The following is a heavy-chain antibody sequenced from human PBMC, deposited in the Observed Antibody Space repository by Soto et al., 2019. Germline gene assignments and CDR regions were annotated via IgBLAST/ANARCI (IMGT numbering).Heavy chain of an antibody. V-gene: IGHV3-23*01. J-gene: IGHJ4*02. Sequence: AGGSLRLSCAVSGFTFSNYAMNWVRQAPGKGLEWVSSISASGGSVYNADSVKGRFTISRDNSKNTLYLQMNSLRVEDTAVYYCAQGSFYIRSTYFEGDLGRGTLVTVSS. CDR2: ISASGGSV. CDR3: AQGSFYIRSTYFEGD. D-gene: IGHD1-26*01. CDR1: GFTFSNYA.